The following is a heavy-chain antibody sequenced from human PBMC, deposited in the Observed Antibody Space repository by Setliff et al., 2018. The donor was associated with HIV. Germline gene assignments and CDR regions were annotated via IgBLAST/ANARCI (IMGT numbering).Heavy chain of an antibody. CDR3: ARAAGYSSSWHRYAFEI. CDR2: IDPNSGDT. Sequence: GASVKVPCKASGYTFTGYYLHWVRQAPGQGLEWMGWIDPNSGDTNYEQKFQGRVSMTRDTSISTVYMELSSLRSDDTAVYYCARAAGYSSSWHRYAFEIWGQGTMVTVSS. CDR1: GYTFTGYY. V-gene: IGHV1-2*02. J-gene: IGHJ3*02. D-gene: IGHD6-13*01.